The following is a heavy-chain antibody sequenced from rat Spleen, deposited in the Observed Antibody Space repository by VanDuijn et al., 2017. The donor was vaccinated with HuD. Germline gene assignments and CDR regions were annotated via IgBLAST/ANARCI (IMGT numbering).Heavy chain of an antibody. CDR2: ISYDGDNT. D-gene: IGHD1-12*03. CDR1: GFPFSDHY. CDR3: TTDDFTLMVVTFDY. Sequence: EVHLVESGGGLVQPGRSLKLSCAASGFPFSDHYMAWVRQAPTKGLEWVASISYDGDNTYYRDSVTGRFTISRDNEKSSLYLQMYSVRSEDTATYYYTTDDFTLMVVTFDYPGQGAMVTVSS. J-gene: IGHJ2*01. V-gene: IGHV5-20*01.